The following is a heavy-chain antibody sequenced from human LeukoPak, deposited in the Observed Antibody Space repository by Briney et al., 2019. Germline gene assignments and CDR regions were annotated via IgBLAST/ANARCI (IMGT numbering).Heavy chain of an antibody. J-gene: IGHJ4*02. CDR2: ISSSSSTI. V-gene: IGHV3-48*01. CDR1: GFTFSSYS. CDR3: ARGMNSIRGYSGYDEVGHDY. D-gene: IGHD5-12*01. Sequence: GGSLRLSCAASGFTFSSYSMNWVRQAPGKGLEWVSYISSSSSTIYYADSVKGRFTISRDNAKNSLYLQMNSLRAEDTAVYYCARGMNSIRGYSGYDEVGHDYWGQGTLVTVSS.